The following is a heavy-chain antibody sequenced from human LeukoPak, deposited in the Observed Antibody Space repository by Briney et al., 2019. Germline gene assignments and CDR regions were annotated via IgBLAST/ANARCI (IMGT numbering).Heavy chain of an antibody. Sequence: SETLSLTCTVSGGSISSYYWSWIRQPPGKGLEWIGYIYYSGSTNYNPSLKSRVTISVDTSKNQFSLRLSSVTAADTAVYYCARGRALGYSYGFNDFDYWGQGTLVTVSS. J-gene: IGHJ4*02. CDR2: IYYSGST. CDR3: ARGRALGYSYGFNDFDY. D-gene: IGHD5-18*01. V-gene: IGHV4-59*01. CDR1: GGSISSYY.